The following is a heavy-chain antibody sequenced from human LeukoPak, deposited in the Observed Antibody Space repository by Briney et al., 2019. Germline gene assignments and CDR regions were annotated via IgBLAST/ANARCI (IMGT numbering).Heavy chain of an antibody. CDR2: ISKDGINT. Sequence: PGGSLRVSCAASGFTFRSYGMHWVRQAPGKGLAWVAVISKDGINTYYADSVKGRFTISRDNSKNTLYLQMNSLRADDTAIYYCAKMYTSGWYLDYWGQGTLVTVSS. D-gene: IGHD6-19*01. CDR1: GFTFRSYG. V-gene: IGHV3-30*18. CDR3: AKMYTSGWYLDY. J-gene: IGHJ4*02.